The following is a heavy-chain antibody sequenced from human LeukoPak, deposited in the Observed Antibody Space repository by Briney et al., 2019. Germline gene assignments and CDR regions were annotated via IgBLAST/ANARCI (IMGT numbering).Heavy chain of an antibody. D-gene: IGHD3-22*01. V-gene: IGHV4-4*07. J-gene: IGHJ3*02. CDR2: IYTSGST. CDR3: ARDIPYYYDSSGFDAFDI. Sequence: PSETLSLTCTVSGGSISSYYWSWIRQPAGKGLEWLGRIYTSGSTNYNPSLKSRVTMSVDTSKNQFSLKLSSVTAADTAVYYCARDIPYYYDSSGFDAFDIWGQGTMVTVSS. CDR1: GGSISSYY.